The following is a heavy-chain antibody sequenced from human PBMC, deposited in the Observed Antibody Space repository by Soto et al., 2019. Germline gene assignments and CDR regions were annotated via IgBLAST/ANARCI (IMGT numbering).Heavy chain of an antibody. J-gene: IGHJ5*02. V-gene: IGHV3-30*18. CDR2: ISYDGSNK. D-gene: IGHD3-22*01. Sequence: VGSLRLSCAASGFTFSSYGMHWVRQAPGKGLEWVAVISYDGSNKYYADSVKGRFTISRDNSKNTLYLQMNSLRAEDTAVYYCAKEGDYYDSSGYETDDPWGQGTLVTVSS. CDR3: AKEGDYYDSSGYETDDP. CDR1: GFTFSSYG.